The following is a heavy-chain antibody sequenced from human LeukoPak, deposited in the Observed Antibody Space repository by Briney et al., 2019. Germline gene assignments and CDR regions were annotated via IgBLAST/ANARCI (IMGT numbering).Heavy chain of an antibody. J-gene: IGHJ3*02. Sequence: SETLSLTRSVSAGSITSYYWSWIRQPPGKGLEWIGFIYYSANAIYNPSLKSRVTISVDTSKNHLSLKLNSVTAADTAVYYCARLNPLAGSGIERFGAFDIWGQGTMVTVSS. CDR3: ARLNPLAGSGIERFGAFDI. D-gene: IGHD3-10*01. CDR2: IYYSANA. V-gene: IGHV4-59*08. CDR1: AGSITSYY.